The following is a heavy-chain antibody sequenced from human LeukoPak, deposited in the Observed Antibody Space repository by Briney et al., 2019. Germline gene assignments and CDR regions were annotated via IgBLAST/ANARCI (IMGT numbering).Heavy chain of an antibody. Sequence: SETLSLTCAVSGGSISSSNWWSWVRQPPGKGLEWIGEINHSGSTNYNPSLKSRVTISVDTSKNQFSLKLSSVTAADTAVYYCARGDYSFDYWGQGTLVTVSS. J-gene: IGHJ4*02. CDR3: ARGDYSFDY. CDR1: GGSISSSNW. CDR2: INHSGST. V-gene: IGHV4-4*02.